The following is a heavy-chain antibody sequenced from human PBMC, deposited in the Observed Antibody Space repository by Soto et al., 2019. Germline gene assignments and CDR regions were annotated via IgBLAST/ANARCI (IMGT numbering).Heavy chain of an antibody. CDR3: ARDQPGYYYYYDMDV. CDR1: GFTFSSYS. Sequence: GGSLRLSCAASGFTFSSYSMNWVRQAPGKGLEWVSSISSSSSYIYYADSVKGRFTISRDNAKNSLYMQMNSLRAEDTAVYYCARDQPGYYYYYDMDVWGQGTTVTVSS. V-gene: IGHV3-21*01. J-gene: IGHJ6*02. CDR2: ISSSSSYI.